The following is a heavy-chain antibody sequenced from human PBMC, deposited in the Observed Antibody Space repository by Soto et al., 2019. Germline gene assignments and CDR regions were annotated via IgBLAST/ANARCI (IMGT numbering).Heavy chain of an antibody. CDR2: IIPIFGTA. J-gene: IGHJ3*02. Sequence: GASVKVSCKASGGTFSSYAISWVRQAPGQGLEWMGGIIPIFGTANYAQKLQGRVTMTTDTSTSTAYMELRSLRSDDTAVYYCARGGDAGAFDIWGQGTMVTVSS. D-gene: IGHD7-27*01. CDR3: ARGGDAGAFDI. CDR1: GGTFSSYA. V-gene: IGHV1-69*05.